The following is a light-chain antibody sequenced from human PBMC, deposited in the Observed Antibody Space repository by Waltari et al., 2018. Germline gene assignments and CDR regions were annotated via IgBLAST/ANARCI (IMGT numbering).Light chain of an antibody. J-gene: IGLJ2*01. CDR1: SSDIGGSNY. CDR3: SSYSGTNNPVV. V-gene: IGLV2-8*01. Sequence: QSALTQPPSASGSPGQSVTISCTGTSSDIGGSNYVSWYQQHPGKAPKLMIYEVFKRPSGGPDRFSGSKSGNTASLTVSGLQAEDEADFYCSSYSGTNNPVVFGGGTRLTVL. CDR2: EVF.